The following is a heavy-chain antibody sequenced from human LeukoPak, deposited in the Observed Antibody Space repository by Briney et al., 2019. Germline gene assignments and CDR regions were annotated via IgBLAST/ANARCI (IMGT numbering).Heavy chain of an antibody. J-gene: IGHJ3*02. CDR3: ARASTTVTTSGAFDI. V-gene: IGHV1-2*02. CDR1: GYTFTGYY. D-gene: IGHD4-17*01. Sequence: ASVKVSCKASGYTFTGYYMHWVRQAPGQGLEWMGWINSNSGGTNYAQKFQGRVTMTRDTSISTAYMELSRLRSDDTAVYYCARASTTVTTSGAFDIWGQGTMVTVSS. CDR2: INSNSGGT.